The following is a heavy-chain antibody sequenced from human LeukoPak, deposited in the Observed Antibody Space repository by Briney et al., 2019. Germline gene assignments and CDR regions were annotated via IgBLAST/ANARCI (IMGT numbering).Heavy chain of an antibody. V-gene: IGHV4-59*08. CDR3: ARQELYGGNLY. Sequence: PSETLSLTCTVSGGSISSYYWSWIRQPPGKGLEWIGYIYYSGSTNYNPSLKSRVTISVDTSKNQFSLKLSSVTAADTAMYYCARQELYGGNLYWGQGTLVTVSS. CDR2: IYYSGST. J-gene: IGHJ4*02. D-gene: IGHD4-23*01. CDR1: GGSISSYY.